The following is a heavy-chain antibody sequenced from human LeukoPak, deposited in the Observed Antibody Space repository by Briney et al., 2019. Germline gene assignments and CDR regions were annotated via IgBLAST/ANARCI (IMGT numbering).Heavy chain of an antibody. CDR1: GYTFTGYY. D-gene: IGHD3-10*01. J-gene: IGHJ4*02. CDR2: IIPNFGTT. V-gene: IGHV1-69*06. CDR3: EREGDYYGSGSYSDY. Sequence: SVKVSCKASGYTFTGYYIHWVRQAPGQGFECMGGIIPNFGTTNYAQKFQGRVTITADTSTSTAYMELSSLRSDDTAVYYCEREGDYYGSGSYSDYWGQGTLVSVPS.